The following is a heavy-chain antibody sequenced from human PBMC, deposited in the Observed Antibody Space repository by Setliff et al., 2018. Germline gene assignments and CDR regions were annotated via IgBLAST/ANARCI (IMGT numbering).Heavy chain of an antibody. CDR1: GGSFSGYY. CDR3: ARGSQYYNFWSGYRLDYYYYGMDV. V-gene: IGHV4-34*01. J-gene: IGHJ6*02. D-gene: IGHD3-3*01. Sequence: SETLSLTCAVYGGSFSGYYWSWIRQPPGKGLEWIGEINHSGSTNYNPSLKSRVTISVDTSKNQFSLKLSSVTAADTAVYYCARGSQYYNFWSGYRLDYYYYGMDVWGQGTTVTVSS. CDR2: INHSGST.